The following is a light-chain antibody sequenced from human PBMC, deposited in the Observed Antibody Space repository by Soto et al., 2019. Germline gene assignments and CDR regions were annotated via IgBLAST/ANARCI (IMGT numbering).Light chain of an antibody. J-gene: IGKJ1*01. CDR1: QSVDTTF. CDR2: GAS. V-gene: IGKV3-20*01. Sequence: EIVLTQSPGSLSLSPGQRATLSCRASQSVDTTFFAWYQKKPGQAPRLLIYGASKRATGIPDRFSGSGSGTDITVIISRLEPEDFAMYYCQQYMSSVTFGQGTKVEIK. CDR3: QQYMSSVT.